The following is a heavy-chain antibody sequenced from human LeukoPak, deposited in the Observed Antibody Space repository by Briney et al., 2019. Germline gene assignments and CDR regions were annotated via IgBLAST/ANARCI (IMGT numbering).Heavy chain of an antibody. CDR2: MHTSGST. CDR1: GGSLSGYY. V-gene: IGHV4-4*07. Sequence: SETLSLTCTVSGGSLSGYYWNWIRQPAGKGLDWIGRMHTSGSTNHNPSLKSRITMSVDRSKNQFSLKLSSVTAADTAVYYCVRDSGSGWYDYWGQGTLVTVSS. CDR3: VRDSGSGWYDY. J-gene: IGHJ4*02. D-gene: IGHD6-19*01.